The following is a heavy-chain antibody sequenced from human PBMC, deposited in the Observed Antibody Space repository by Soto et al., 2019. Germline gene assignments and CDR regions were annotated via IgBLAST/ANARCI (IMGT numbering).Heavy chain of an antibody. V-gene: IGHV5-51*01. CDR2: IYPGDSDT. D-gene: IGHD3-22*01. CDR3: ARRGLTYYYDSSGYYFFDY. CDR1: GYSFTSYW. Sequence: GESLKISCKGSGYSFTSYWIGWVRQMPGKGLEWMGIIYPGDSDTRYSPSFQGQVTISADKSISTAYLQWSSLKASDTAMYYCARRGLTYYYDSSGYYFFDYWGQGTLVTVSS. J-gene: IGHJ4*02.